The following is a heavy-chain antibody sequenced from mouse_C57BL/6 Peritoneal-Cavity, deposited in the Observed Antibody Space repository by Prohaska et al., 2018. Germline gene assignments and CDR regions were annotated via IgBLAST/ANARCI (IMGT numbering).Heavy chain of an antibody. J-gene: IGHJ2*01. CDR2: IDPEDGET. Sequence: EVQLQQSGAELVKPGASVKLSCTASGFNIKDYYMHWVKQRTEQGLEWIGRIDPEDGETKYAPKCQGKATITADTSSNTAYLQLSSLTSEDTADYYCARGGDFDYWGQGTTLTVSS. CDR1: GFNIKDYY. CDR3: ARGGDFDY. V-gene: IGHV14-2*01.